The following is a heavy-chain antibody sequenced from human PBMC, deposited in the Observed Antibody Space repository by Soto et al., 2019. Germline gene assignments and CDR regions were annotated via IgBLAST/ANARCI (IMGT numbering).Heavy chain of an antibody. V-gene: IGHV3-30-3*01. CDR3: ARDQGVGATSDSFDP. J-gene: IGHJ5*02. Sequence: PGGSLRLSCAASGFTFSSYAMHWVRQAPGKGLEWVAVISYDGSNKYYADSVKGRFTISRDNAKTSLYLQMNSLRDEDTAVYYCARDQGVGATSDSFDPWGQGTLVTVSS. CDR1: GFTFSSYA. D-gene: IGHD1-26*01. CDR2: ISYDGSNK.